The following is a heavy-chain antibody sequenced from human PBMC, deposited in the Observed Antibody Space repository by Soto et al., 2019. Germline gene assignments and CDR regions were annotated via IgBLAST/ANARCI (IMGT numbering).Heavy chain of an antibody. V-gene: IGHV3-23*01. CDR2: FSGSGGDT. CDR3: AAGTNSDWYTY. J-gene: IGHJ4*02. CDR1: GFTFSSYA. D-gene: IGHD1-1*01. Sequence: EVQLLESRGGLVQPGGSLRLSCAASGFTFSSYAMSWVRQTPGKGLEWVSLFSGSGGDTYYADSVKGRLTISRDNSKNTLYLQMNSLGAEDTAVYYCAAGTNSDWYTYWGQGTLVTVSS.